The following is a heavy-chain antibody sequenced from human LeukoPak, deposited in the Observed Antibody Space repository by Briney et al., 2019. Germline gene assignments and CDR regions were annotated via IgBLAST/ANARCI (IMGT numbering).Heavy chain of an antibody. D-gene: IGHD2-2*01. CDR1: SGSFSGYY. CDR3: ARGERDIVVVPAAYQAIEQQLVSPRGNFAG. J-gene: IGHJ4*02. Sequence: SETLSLTCAVYSGSFSGYYWSWSRQPPGKGREWIGEINHSGSNNYHPSLKIRVTISVTTSKNQCSRKLSSVTAADTAVYYCARGERDIVVVPAAYQAIEQQLVSPRGNFAGWDQGTLVT. V-gene: IGHV4-34*01. CDR2: INHSGSN.